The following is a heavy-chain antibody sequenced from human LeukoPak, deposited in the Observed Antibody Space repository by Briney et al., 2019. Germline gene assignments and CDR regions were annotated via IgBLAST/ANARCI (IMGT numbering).Heavy chain of an antibody. J-gene: IGHJ4*02. CDR3: ARVSSGSGEALDY. Sequence: SGTLSLNCAVSGGSVSRGGYSWRWIRQPPGKGPEWIGYFYHSGSTYYNPTLKSRVTILVDRSKNQFSLKLSSVTAADTAVYYCARVSSGSGEALDYWGQGTLVTVSS. CDR1: GGSVSRGGYS. V-gene: IGHV4-30-2*01. D-gene: IGHD3-10*01. CDR2: FYHSGST.